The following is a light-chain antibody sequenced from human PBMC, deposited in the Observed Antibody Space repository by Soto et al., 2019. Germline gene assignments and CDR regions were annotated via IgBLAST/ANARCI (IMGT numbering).Light chain of an antibody. CDR1: GSDVGAYNF. CDR2: EVT. Sequence: QSALTQPASVFGSPGQSITISCTGSGSDVGAYNFVSWYQHHPGKAPKLILYEVTTRPSGVSSRFSGSKSGNTASLTISGLQADDEANYYCSSYTSSNTPYVFGTGTKVTVL. CDR3: SSYTSSNTPYV. J-gene: IGLJ1*01. V-gene: IGLV2-14*01.